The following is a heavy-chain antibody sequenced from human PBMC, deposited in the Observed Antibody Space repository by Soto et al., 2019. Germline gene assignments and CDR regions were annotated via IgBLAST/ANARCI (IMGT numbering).Heavy chain of an antibody. Sequence: XETLSLTCAVYGGSVNGYYWNWIRQPPGKGLEWIGEINHTGGTHYNPSLKSRVTMSVDTSKNQFSLRLSSVTAADTAIYYCATRITVFGLLIPPFDHWGQGTQVTVSS. CDR1: GGSVNGYY. V-gene: IGHV4-34*01. D-gene: IGHD3-3*01. J-gene: IGHJ5*02. CDR2: INHTGGT. CDR3: ATRITVFGLLIPPFDH.